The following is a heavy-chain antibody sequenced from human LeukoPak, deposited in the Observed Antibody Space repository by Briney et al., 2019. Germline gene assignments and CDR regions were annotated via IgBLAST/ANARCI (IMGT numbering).Heavy chain of an antibody. V-gene: IGHV3-30*03. Sequence: GRSLRLSCAASGFTFSSYGMHWVRQAPGKGLEWVAVISYDGSNKYYADSVKGRFTISRDNSKNTLYLQMNSLRAEDTAVYYCARYNWNDVSAFDIWGQGTMVTVSS. J-gene: IGHJ3*02. CDR2: ISYDGSNK. CDR3: ARYNWNDVSAFDI. D-gene: IGHD1-20*01. CDR1: GFTFSSYG.